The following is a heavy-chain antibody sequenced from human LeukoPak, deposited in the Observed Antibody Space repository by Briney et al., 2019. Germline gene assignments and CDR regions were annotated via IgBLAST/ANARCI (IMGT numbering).Heavy chain of an antibody. CDR2: ISYDGHSK. CDR1: GFTFSTHG. J-gene: IGHJ4*02. CDR3: AKEFCQGSCSQDYFDY. V-gene: IGHV3-30*18. Sequence: AGGSLRLPCAASGFTFSTHGIHWVRQAPGKGLEWVSVISYDGHSKYYADSVKGRFTISRDNAKNTVSLQMNSLTPEDTAVYYCAKEFCQGSCSQDYFDYWGQGTLVTVSS. D-gene: IGHD2-15*01.